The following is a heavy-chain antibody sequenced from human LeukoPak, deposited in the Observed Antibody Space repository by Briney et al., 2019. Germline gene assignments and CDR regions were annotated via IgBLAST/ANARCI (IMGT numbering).Heavy chain of an antibody. V-gene: IGHV3-30*02. CDR2: IRYDGSNK. J-gene: IGHJ6*02. Sequence: GGSLRLSCAASGFTFSSYGMHWVRQAPGKGLEWVAFIRYDGSNKYYADSVKGRFTISRDNSKNTLYLQMNSLRAEDTAVYYCAKGGSGPLYYGMDVWGQGTTVTVSS. CDR1: GFTFSSYG. CDR3: AKGGSGPLYYGMDV. D-gene: IGHD6-19*01.